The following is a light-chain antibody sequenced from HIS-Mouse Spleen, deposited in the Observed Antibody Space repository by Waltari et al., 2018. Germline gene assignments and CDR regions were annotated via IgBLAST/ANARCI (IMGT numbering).Light chain of an antibody. J-gene: IGKJ5*01. V-gene: IGKV3-11*01. CDR3: QQRSNWPPIT. CDR1: QSVSSY. Sequence: EIVLTQSPATLSLSPGERATLSCRASQSVSSYLACYQQKPGQAPRLLIYDASNRATGSPARFSGSGSGTDFTLTISSLEPEDFAVYYCQQRSNWPPITFGQGTRLEIK. CDR2: DAS.